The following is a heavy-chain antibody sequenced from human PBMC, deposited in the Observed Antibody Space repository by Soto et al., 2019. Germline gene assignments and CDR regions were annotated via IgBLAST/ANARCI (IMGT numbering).Heavy chain of an antibody. V-gene: IGHV1-69*13. CDR3: ARAYFWSGYYIKHPDYYYYGMDV. CDR2: IIPIFGTA. J-gene: IGHJ6*02. D-gene: IGHD3-3*01. CDR1: GGTFSSYA. Sequence: GASVKVSCKASGGTFSSYAISWVRQAPGQGLEWMGGIIPIFGTANYAQKFQGRVTITADESTSTAYMELSSLRSEDTAVYYCARAYFWSGYYIKHPDYYYYGMDVWGQGTTVTVSS.